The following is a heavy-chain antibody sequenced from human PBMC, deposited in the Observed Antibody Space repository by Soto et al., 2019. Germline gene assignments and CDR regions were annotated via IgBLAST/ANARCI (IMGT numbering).Heavy chain of an antibody. Sequence: VASVKVSCKASGYTFTSYGISWVRQAPGQGLEWMGWISAYNGNTNYAQKLQGRATMTTDTSTSTAYMELRSLRSDDTAVYYCARVVVVAAANWFDPWGQGTLVTVSS. CDR2: ISAYNGNT. CDR3: ARVVVVAAANWFDP. J-gene: IGHJ5*02. CDR1: GYTFTSYG. V-gene: IGHV1-18*01. D-gene: IGHD2-15*01.